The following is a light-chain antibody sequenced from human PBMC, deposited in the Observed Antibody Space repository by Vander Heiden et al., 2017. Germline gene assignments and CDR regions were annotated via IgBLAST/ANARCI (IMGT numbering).Light chain of an antibody. CDR2: GSN. CDR1: RSNIGAGYD. V-gene: IGLV1-40*01. J-gene: IGLJ3*02. Sequence: QSVLTQPPSVSGAPGQSVTISCTGSRSNIGAGYDVHWYQQLPGTAPRLRLSGSNNRPSGVPDRFSGSKSGASASLAITGLQAEDEADYYCQSFDSSLSAWVFGGGTKLTVL. CDR3: QSFDSSLSAWV.